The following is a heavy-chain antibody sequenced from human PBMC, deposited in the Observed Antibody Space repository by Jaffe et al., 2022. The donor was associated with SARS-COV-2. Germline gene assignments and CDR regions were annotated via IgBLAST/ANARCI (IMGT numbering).Heavy chain of an antibody. D-gene: IGHD5-12*01. V-gene: IGHV1-46*01. CDR1: GYTFTSYY. CDR3: ARDFGGLSGLSYYFDY. CDR2: IDPSGGTT. Sequence: QVQLVQSGAEVKKPGASVKVSCKASGYTFTSYYMHWLRQAPGQGLEWMGIIDPSGGTTAYTQDFQGRLTMTGDTTTGTVSMELRSLRSDDTAVYFCARDFGGLSGLSYYFDYWGQGTLVTVSS. J-gene: IGHJ4*02.